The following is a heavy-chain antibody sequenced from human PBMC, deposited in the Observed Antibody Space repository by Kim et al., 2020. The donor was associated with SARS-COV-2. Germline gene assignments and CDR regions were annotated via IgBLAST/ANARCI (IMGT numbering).Heavy chain of an antibody. V-gene: IGHV7-4-1*02. CDR2: VSTNTGNP. CDR3: AREGGAAAGAIDHYYGMDV. D-gene: IGHD6-13*01. Sequence: ASVKVSCKTSGYTFTSYIVHWVRQAPGQGLEWVGWVSTNTGNPTYAQGFTGRFVFSVDTSVSAAYLQISSLKTEDTAVYYCAREGGAAAGAIDHYYGMDVWGQGTSVNVSS. J-gene: IGHJ6*02. CDR1: GYTFTSYI.